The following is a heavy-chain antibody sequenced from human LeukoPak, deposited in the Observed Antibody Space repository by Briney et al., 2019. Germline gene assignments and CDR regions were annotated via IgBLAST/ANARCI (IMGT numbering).Heavy chain of an antibody. Sequence: GGSLRLSCAASVFMSWVRQAPGKGLEWVSYISSGGDTKYYADSVKGRFTISRDNAKNPLYLQMNNLRAEDTAVYYCAREMGGDYGSGTFFDLWGQGNMVTVSS. CDR1: VF. CDR3: AREMGGDYGSGTFFDL. J-gene: IGHJ4*02. CDR2: ISSGGDTK. V-gene: IGHV3-11*01. D-gene: IGHD3-10*01.